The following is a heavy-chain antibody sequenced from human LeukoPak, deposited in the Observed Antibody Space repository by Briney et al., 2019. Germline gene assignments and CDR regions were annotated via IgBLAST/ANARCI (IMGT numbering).Heavy chain of an antibody. CDR3: AKGYYGSGSYGWFDY. V-gene: IGHV3-23*01. Sequence: GGSLRLSCAASGFTFSSSAMSWVRQAPGKGLEWVSTISGSGDRTYYADSVKGRFAISRDNSKNTLFLHMNSLRAEDTAVYSCAKGYYGSGSYGWFDYWGQGTLVTVSS. CDR2: ISGSGDRT. J-gene: IGHJ4*02. D-gene: IGHD3-10*01. CDR1: GFTFSSSA.